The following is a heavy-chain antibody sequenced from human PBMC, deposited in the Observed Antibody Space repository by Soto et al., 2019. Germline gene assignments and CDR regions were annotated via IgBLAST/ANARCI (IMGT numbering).Heavy chain of an antibody. D-gene: IGHD2-8*02. V-gene: IGHV3-33*01. CDR3: ARDLCVLLFDY. J-gene: IGHJ4*02. Sequence: PVWSLRLSCAASGFTFSIYGMHWVRQAPGKGLEWVAVIWYDGSNKYYADSVKGRFTISRDNSKNTLYLQMNSLRAEDTAVYYCARDLCVLLFDYLGQGTLVTVS. CDR2: IWYDGSNK. CDR1: GFTFSIYG.